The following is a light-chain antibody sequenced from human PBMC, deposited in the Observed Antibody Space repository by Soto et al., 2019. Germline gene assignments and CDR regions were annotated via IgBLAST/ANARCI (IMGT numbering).Light chain of an antibody. CDR1: QSLLHSNGYNY. CDR3: MQALQTPL. V-gene: IGKV2-28*01. CDR2: LGS. Sequence: DIVMTQSPLSLPVTPGEPPSISCRSSQSLLHSNGYNYLDWYLQKPGQSPQLLIYLGSNRASGVPDRFSGSGSGTDFTLKISRVEAEDVGVYYCMQALQTPLFGGGTKVEIK. J-gene: IGKJ4*01.